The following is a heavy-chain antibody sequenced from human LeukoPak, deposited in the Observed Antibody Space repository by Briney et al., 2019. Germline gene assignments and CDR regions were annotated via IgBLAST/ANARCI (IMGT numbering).Heavy chain of an antibody. CDR1: GYTFNNHY. Sequence: WASVKVSCKASGYTFNNHYMYWVRQAPGQGLEWMGVINPSGGSTSYAQKFQGRVTMTRDTSTRTVYMEVSSLRSEDTAVYYCARQGTCSSAIGMGYWGQGTLVTVSS. CDR2: INPSGGST. D-gene: IGHD2-2*01. CDR3: ARQGTCSSAIGMGY. V-gene: IGHV1-46*02. J-gene: IGHJ4*02.